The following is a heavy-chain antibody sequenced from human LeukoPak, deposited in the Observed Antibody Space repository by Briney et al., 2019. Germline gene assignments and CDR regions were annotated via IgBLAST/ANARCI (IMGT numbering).Heavy chain of an antibody. CDR1: GYTFTSYG. CDR2: ISAYNGNT. D-gene: IGHD3-22*01. V-gene: IGHV1-18*01. J-gene: IGHJ4*02. Sequence: GASVKVSCKASGYTFTSYGISWVRQAPGQGLEWMGWISAYNGNTNYAQKLQGRVTMTTDTSTSTAYMWLRSLRADDTAVYYCARDDVEDSSGYYYGDYWGQGTLVTVSS. CDR3: ARDDVEDSSGYYYGDY.